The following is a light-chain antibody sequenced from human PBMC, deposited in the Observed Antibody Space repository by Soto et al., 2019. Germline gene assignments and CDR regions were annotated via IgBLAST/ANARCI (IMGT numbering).Light chain of an antibody. CDR1: SSDVGGYNL. J-gene: IGLJ3*02. CDR3: CSYAGSRV. CDR2: EGS. V-gene: IGLV2-23*01. Sequence: QSALTQPASVSGSPGQSITISCTGTSSDVGGYNLVSWYQQHPGKAPKLMIYEGSKRPSGVSNRFSGSKTGNTASLTISGVQAEDEADYYCCSYAGSRVFGGGTKLTVL.